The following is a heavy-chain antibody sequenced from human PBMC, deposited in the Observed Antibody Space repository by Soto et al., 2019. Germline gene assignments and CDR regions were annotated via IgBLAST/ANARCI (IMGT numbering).Heavy chain of an antibody. V-gene: IGHV3-23*01. CDR3: AKDIVVVPAARGPFDY. Sequence: LRLSCVASGFTFSSYAMSWVRQAPGKGLEWVSAISGSGGSTYYADSVKGRFTISRDNSKNTLYLQMNSLRAEDTAVYYCAKDIVVVPAARGPFDYWGQGTLVTVSS. CDR2: ISGSGGST. D-gene: IGHD2-2*01. CDR1: GFTFSSYA. J-gene: IGHJ4*02.